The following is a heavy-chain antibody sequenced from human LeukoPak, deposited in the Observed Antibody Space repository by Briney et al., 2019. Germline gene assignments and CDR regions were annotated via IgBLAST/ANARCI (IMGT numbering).Heavy chain of an antibody. CDR3: ARHRAPYYDSSGYYYDYWYFDL. CDR2: IYPGDSDT. Sequence: GESLKISCKGSGYSLTSYWIGWVRQMPGKGLEWMGIIYPGDSDTRYSPSFQGQVTISADKSISTAYLQWSSLKASDTAMYYCARHRAPYYDSSGYYYDYWYFDLWGRGTLVTVSS. D-gene: IGHD3-22*01. J-gene: IGHJ2*01. V-gene: IGHV5-51*01. CDR1: GYSLTSYW.